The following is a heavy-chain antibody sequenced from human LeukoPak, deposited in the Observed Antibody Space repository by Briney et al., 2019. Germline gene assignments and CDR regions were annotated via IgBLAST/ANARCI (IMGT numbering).Heavy chain of an antibody. CDR3: ARGWSGTATPS. V-gene: IGHV4-31*03. J-gene: IGHJ4*02. CDR2: IYYSGNT. Sequence: PSQTLSLTCTVSGASIRSGGYYWSWIRQHPGKGLEWIGYIYYSGNTYYNPSLKSRVTISLDTSKNQFSLKLSSVTAADTAVYYCARGWSGTATPSWGQGTLVTVSS. CDR1: GASIRSGGYY. D-gene: IGHD1/OR15-1a*01.